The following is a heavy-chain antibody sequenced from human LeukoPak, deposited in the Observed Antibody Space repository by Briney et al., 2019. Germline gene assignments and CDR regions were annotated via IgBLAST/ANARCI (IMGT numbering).Heavy chain of an antibody. Sequence: GGSLRLSCAASGFTFSSYSMNWVRQAPGKGLERVSSISSSSIYIYYADSVKGRFTISRDNAKNSLYLQMNSLRAEDTAVYYCARERIVATTQHYYYFGMDVWGQGTTVTVSS. D-gene: IGHD5-12*01. CDR1: GFTFSSYS. J-gene: IGHJ6*02. V-gene: IGHV3-21*01. CDR2: ISSSSIYI. CDR3: ARERIVATTQHYYYFGMDV.